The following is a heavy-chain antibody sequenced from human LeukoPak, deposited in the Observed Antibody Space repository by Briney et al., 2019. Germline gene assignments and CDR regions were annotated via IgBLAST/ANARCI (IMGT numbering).Heavy chain of an antibody. D-gene: IGHD6-13*01. V-gene: IGHV1-2*02. CDR3: ARELNTGSSSNFDY. J-gene: IGHJ4*02. CDR1: GYTFTGYY. CDR2: INPNSGGT. Sequence: ASVKVSCKASGYTFTGYYMPWVRQATGLGLDWMEWINPNSGGTNYAQKFQGRVTMTRDTSISTAYMELSRLRSDDTAVYYCARELNTGSSSNFDYWGQGTLVTVSS.